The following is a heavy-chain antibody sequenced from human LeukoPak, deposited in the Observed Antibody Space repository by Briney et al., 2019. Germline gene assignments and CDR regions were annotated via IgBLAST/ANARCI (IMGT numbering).Heavy chain of an antibody. J-gene: IGHJ4*02. CDR3: ARPYGDYNFDY. D-gene: IGHD4-17*01. Sequence: GGSLRLSCAASGFTFNSFAMHWVRQAPGKGLEWVAVIWYGGNNKYYADSVKGRFTISRDNSKNTVYLQMNSLRAEDLAVYYCARPYGDYNFDYWGQGTLVTVSS. CDR2: IWYGGNNK. V-gene: IGHV3-33*01. CDR1: GFTFNSFA.